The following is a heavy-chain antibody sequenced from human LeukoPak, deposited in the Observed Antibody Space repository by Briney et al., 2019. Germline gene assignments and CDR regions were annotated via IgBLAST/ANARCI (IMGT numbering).Heavy chain of an antibody. Sequence: ASVKVSCKASGYTFTGYYMNWVRQAPGQGLEWMGWINPNSGRTNYAHNFQGRVTLTRDPSISTAYMELTGLTSNDTGVYYCARTREYSSTWFFPPFDPWGQGTLVIVSS. CDR3: ARTREYSSTWFFPPFDP. CDR2: INPNSGRT. CDR1: GYTFTGYY. D-gene: IGHD6-13*01. V-gene: IGHV1-2*02. J-gene: IGHJ5*02.